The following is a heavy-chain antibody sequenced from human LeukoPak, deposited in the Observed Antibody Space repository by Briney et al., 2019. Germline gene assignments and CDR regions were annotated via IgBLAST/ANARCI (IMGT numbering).Heavy chain of an antibody. J-gene: IGHJ4*02. CDR2: IYPADSDT. V-gene: IGHV5-51*01. CDR3: ARQSRDGSKTRGYYFDY. Sequence: GESLKISCQVSGYIFVNYWIGWVRQMPGKGLESMGIIYPADSDTTYSPSFQGQVTISADKSTSTVYLQWSSLKASDTAMYYCARQSRDGSKTRGYYFDYWGQGTLVTVSS. CDR1: GYIFVNYW. D-gene: IGHD3-10*01.